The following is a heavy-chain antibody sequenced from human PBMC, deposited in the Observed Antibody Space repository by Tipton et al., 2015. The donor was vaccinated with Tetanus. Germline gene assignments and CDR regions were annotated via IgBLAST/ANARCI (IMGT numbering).Heavy chain of an antibody. V-gene: IGHV4-4*07. D-gene: IGHD6-19*01. Sequence: TLSLTCTVSGGSISSYYWSWIRQPAGKGLEWIGNVYSSGSTYYNPSLKGRVTISVDTSKNQFSLKLSSVTAADTAVYYCATTEYSSGWYNWGQGTLVTVSS. CDR2: VYSSGST. CDR3: ATTEYSSGWYN. CDR1: GGSISSYY. J-gene: IGHJ4*02.